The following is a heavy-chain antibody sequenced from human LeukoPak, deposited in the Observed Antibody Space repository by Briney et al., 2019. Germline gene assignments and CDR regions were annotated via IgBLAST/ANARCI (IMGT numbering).Heavy chain of an antibody. Sequence: GGSLRLSCAASGFTFSGSAMHWVRQASGKGLEWVGRIRSKANSYATAYAASVKGRFTISRDDSKNTAYLQMNSLRAEDTAVYYCANRRGAGAPGDHAFDIWGQGTMVTVSS. D-gene: IGHD1-26*01. CDR2: IRSKANSYAT. V-gene: IGHV3-73*01. CDR1: GFTFSGSA. J-gene: IGHJ3*02. CDR3: ANRRGAGAPGDHAFDI.